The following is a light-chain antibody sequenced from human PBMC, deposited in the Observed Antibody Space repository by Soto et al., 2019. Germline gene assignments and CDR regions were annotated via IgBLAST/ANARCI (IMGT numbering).Light chain of an antibody. CDR2: DNN. CDR3: QSFDTSLSGFVV. CDR1: SSNIGAGYD. Sequence: QSVLTQPPSMSGAPGQRVTISCTGSSSNIGAGYDVHWYQQHPGTAPKLLIFDNNNRPSGVPDRFSGSKSDTSASLAITGLQAEDEADYYCQSFDTSLSGFVVFGGRTKLTVL. V-gene: IGLV1-40*01. J-gene: IGLJ2*01.